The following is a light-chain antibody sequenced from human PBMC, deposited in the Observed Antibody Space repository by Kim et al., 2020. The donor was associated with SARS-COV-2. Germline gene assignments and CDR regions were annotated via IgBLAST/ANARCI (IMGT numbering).Light chain of an antibody. V-gene: IGLV2-8*01. CDR1: SSYVGCYNY. J-gene: IGLJ2*01. CDR3: SSYAGSNNLV. Sequence: GQSVTISCTGTSSYVGCYNYVSWYQKHPGNAPKLMIDEVNKRPSGVHDRFSGSKSGNTASLTVSGLQAEDEADYYCSSYAGSNNLVFGGGTQLTVL. CDR2: EVN.